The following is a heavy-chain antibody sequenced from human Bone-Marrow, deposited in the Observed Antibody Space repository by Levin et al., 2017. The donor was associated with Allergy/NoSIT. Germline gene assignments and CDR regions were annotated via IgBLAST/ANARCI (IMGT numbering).Heavy chain of an antibody. CDR1: GGTFSRYG. J-gene: IGHJ4*02. V-gene: IGHV1-69*04. Sequence: KISCKASGGTFSRYGISWVRQAPGQGLEWMGRIIPTIGITNYAQKFQGRVTITADKSTSTVYLELNTLRSEDTALYYCARFTPIGGAMSRNVVGGWGQGTLVTVAS. CDR3: ARFTPIGGAMSRNVVGG. CDR2: IIPTIGIT. D-gene: IGHD1-1*01.